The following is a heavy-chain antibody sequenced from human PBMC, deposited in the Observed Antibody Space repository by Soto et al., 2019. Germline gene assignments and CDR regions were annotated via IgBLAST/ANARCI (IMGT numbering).Heavy chain of an antibody. Sequence: ASVKVSCKASGYTFTGYYMHWVRQAPGQGLEWMGWINPNSGGTNYAQKFQGRVTMTRDTSISTAYMELSRLRSDDTAVDCCARGRDSSGYWSYWGQGTLVSVSS. CDR1: GYTFTGYY. CDR2: INPNSGGT. CDR3: ARGRDSSGYWSY. D-gene: IGHD3-22*01. J-gene: IGHJ4*02. V-gene: IGHV1-2*02.